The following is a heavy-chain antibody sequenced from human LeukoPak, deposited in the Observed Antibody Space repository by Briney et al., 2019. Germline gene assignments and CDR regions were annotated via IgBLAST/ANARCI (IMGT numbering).Heavy chain of an antibody. D-gene: IGHD5-12*01. J-gene: IGHJ3*02. Sequence: PGGSLRLSCAASGFTFSSYSMNWVRQAPGKGLEWVSYISSSSSTIYYADSVKGRFTISRDNAKNSLYLQMNSLRAEDTAVYYCARDSGYSGYQDAFDIWGQGTMVTVSS. CDR2: ISSSSSTI. CDR1: GFTFSSYS. CDR3: ARDSGYSGYQDAFDI. V-gene: IGHV3-48*01.